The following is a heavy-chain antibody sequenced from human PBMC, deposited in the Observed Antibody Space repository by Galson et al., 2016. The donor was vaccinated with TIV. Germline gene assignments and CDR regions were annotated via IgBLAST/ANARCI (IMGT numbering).Heavy chain of an antibody. V-gene: IGHV5-51*01. CDR2: IYSDNSDT. CDR3: ARRGTYTTGWYGEFDL. D-gene: IGHD6-19*01. CDR1: GFSFSNSW. Sequence: QSGAEVKKPGESLTISCKGSGFSFSNSWISWVRQKPGKGLEWLAIIYSDNSDTRYSPSFEGQVTISADMSTSTAYLQWSSLKASDTALYYCARRGTYTTGWYGEFDLWGQGTLVTVSS. J-gene: IGHJ5*02.